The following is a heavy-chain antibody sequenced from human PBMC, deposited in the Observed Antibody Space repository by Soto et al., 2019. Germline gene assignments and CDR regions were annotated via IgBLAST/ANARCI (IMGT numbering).Heavy chain of an antibody. CDR2: IDPSDSQT. CDR1: GYSFAGYW. V-gene: IGHV5-10-1*01. CDR3: ARQLYDSDTGPNFQYYFES. D-gene: IGHD3-22*01. J-gene: IGHJ4*02. Sequence: AGEAPKISCQGSGYSFAGYWITWVRQTPGKGLEWMGRIDPSDSQTYYSPSFRGHVTISVTKSITTVFLQWSSLRASDTAMYYCARQLYDSDTGPNFQYYFESWGQGTPVTVSS.